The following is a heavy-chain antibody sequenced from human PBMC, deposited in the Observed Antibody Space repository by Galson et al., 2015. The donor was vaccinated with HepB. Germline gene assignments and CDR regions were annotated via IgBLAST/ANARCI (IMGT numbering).Heavy chain of an antibody. D-gene: IGHD3-22*01. J-gene: IGHJ3*02. CDR1: GGSISSYY. V-gene: IGHV4-59*01. CDR2: IYYSGST. Sequence: LSLTCTVSGGSISSYYWSWIRQPPGKGLEWIGYIYYSGSTNYNPSLKSRVTISVDTSKNQFSLKLSSVTAADTAVYYCARTYDSSGYYYVSGRPAVYAFDIWGQGTMVTVSS. CDR3: ARTYDSSGYYYVSGRPAVYAFDI.